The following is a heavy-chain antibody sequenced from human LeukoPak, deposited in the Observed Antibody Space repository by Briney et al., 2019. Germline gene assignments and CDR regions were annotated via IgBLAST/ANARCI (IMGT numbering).Heavy chain of an antibody. CDR3: ARRGPNWGPIDY. J-gene: IGHJ4*02. V-gene: IGHV3-23*01. Sequence: GGSLRLSCAASGFTFSTCPMTWVRQAPGKGLEWISAISGSGDATCYADSVKGRFTISRDNSKNTLYLQMNSLRAEDTAVYYCARRGPNWGPIDYWGQGTLVTVSS. D-gene: IGHD7-27*01. CDR2: ISGSGDAT. CDR1: GFTFSTCP.